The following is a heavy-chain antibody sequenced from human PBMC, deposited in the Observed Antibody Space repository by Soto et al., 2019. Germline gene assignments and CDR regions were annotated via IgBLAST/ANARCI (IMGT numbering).Heavy chain of an antibody. CDR3: ASGHDAYKVRY. J-gene: IGHJ4*02. CDR1: GGSISSCY. V-gene: IGHV4-59*06. D-gene: IGHD1-1*01. Sequence: SETLSLTCTVSGGSISSCYWTWIRQLPGKGLEWIGYIYYTGNTYYNPSLKSRPTISIDTSENQFSLKLTSVTAADTAVYFCASGHDAYKVRYWGQGTLVTVSS. CDR2: IYYTGNT.